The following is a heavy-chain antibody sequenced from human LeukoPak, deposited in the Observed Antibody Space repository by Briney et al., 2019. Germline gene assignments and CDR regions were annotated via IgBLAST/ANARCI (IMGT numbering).Heavy chain of an antibody. D-gene: IGHD4-11*01. Sequence: PGGSLRLSCAASGFTVSSNYMSWVRQAPGKGLEWVSIIYTGGGTFYADSVKGRFTISRDNSKNTLFLLMNSLRAEDTAVYYCARDRFIDYPFDYWGQGTLVTVSS. CDR3: ARDRFIDYPFDY. J-gene: IGHJ4*02. V-gene: IGHV3-53*01. CDR1: GFTVSSNY. CDR2: IYTGGGT.